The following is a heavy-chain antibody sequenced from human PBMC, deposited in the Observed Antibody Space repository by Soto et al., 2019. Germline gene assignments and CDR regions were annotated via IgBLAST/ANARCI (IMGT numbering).Heavy chain of an antibody. Sequence: SETLSLTCTVSGGSISSGDYYWSWIRQPPGKGLEWIGYIYYSGSTYYNPSLKSRVTISVDTSKNQFSLKLSSVTAADTAVYYWARGLGELYYGMDVWGQETTVPVSS. V-gene: IGHV4-30-4*01. J-gene: IGHJ6*02. CDR3: ARGLGELYYGMDV. CDR1: GGSISSGDYY. CDR2: IYYSGST. D-gene: IGHD1-26*01.